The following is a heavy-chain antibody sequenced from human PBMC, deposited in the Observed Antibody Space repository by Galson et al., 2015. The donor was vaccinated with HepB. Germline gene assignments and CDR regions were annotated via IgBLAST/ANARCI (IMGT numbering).Heavy chain of an antibody. Sequence: ETLSLTCAVSGGSISSSNWWSWVRQPPGKGLEWIGEIYHSGSTNYNPSLKSRVTISVDKSKNQFSLKLSSVTAADTAVYYCARRTSSSGWYYFDYWGQGTLVTVSS. V-gene: IGHV4-4*02. CDR1: GGSISSSNW. D-gene: IGHD6-19*01. J-gene: IGHJ4*02. CDR2: IYHSGST. CDR3: ARRTSSSGWYYFDY.